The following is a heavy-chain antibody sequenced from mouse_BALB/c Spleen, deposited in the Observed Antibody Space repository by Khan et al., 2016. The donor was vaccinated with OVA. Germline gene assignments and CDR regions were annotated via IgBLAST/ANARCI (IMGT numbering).Heavy chain of an antibody. J-gene: IGHJ4*01. Sequence: QMQLEESGAELVRPGTSVKVSCKASGYAFTNYLIEWVKQRPGQGLEWIGVINPGSGGTNYNEKFRGQATLTADKSSSTAYMQLSSLTSDDSAVYFCERRDYAMDYWGQGTSVTVSS. CDR3: ERRDYAMDY. CDR2: INPGSGGT. V-gene: IGHV1-54*01. CDR1: GYAFTNYL.